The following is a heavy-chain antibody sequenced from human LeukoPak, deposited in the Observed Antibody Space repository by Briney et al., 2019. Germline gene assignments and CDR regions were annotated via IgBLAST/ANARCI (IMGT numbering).Heavy chain of an antibody. D-gene: IGHD4-17*01. J-gene: IGHJ5*02. CDR1: GGSISSSSYF. CDR3: ARASGDYGDYGLNWFDP. CDR2: IYYSGST. V-gene: IGHV4-39*07. Sequence: KPSETLSLTCTVSGGSISSSSYFWGWIRQPPGKGLEWIGSIYYSGSTYYNPSLKSRVTISLDTSKNHFSLKLSSVTAADTAVYYCARASGDYGDYGLNWFDPWGQGTLVTVSS.